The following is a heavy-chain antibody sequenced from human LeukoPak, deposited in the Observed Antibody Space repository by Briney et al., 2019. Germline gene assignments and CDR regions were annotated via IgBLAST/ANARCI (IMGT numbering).Heavy chain of an antibody. CDR2: ISTSSNRI. J-gene: IGHJ4*02. Sequence: PGGSLRLSCVDSGFTFSSYSMNWVRQAPGKGLEWVSYISTSSNRIDYADSVKGRFTMSRDNAKNLLYPQMNSLRDEDTAMYYCARVSAPGTSGWYFGYWGQGTLVTVSS. V-gene: IGHV3-48*02. CDR1: GFTFSSYS. CDR3: ARVSAPGTSGWYFGY. D-gene: IGHD6-19*01.